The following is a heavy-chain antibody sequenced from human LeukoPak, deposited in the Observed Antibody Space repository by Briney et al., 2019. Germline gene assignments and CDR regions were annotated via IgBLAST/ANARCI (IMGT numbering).Heavy chain of an antibody. CDR3: ARLDYYDSSGQPPFDY. CDR2: INHSGSP. Sequence: SETLSLTCAVYGGSFSGYYWSWIRQPPGKGLEWIGEINHSGSPNYNPSLKSRVAISVDTSKNQFSLKLSSVTAADTAVYYCARLDYYDSSGQPPFDYWGQGTLVTVSS. CDR1: GGSFSGYY. V-gene: IGHV4-34*01. J-gene: IGHJ4*02. D-gene: IGHD3-22*01.